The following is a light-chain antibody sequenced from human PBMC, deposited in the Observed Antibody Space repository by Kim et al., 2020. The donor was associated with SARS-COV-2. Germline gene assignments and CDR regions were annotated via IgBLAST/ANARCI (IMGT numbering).Light chain of an antibody. J-gene: IGKJ2*01. V-gene: IGKV1-8*01. CDR1: QVISSY. CDR2: AAS. Sequence: PSTGDRVTVTCRASQVISSYLTWYQQKPGNAPMLLIYAASTLRSGVPSRFSGSGSGTDFTLTISCLQSEDFATYYCQQYYSYPRTFGQGTKLGD. CDR3: QQYYSYPRT.